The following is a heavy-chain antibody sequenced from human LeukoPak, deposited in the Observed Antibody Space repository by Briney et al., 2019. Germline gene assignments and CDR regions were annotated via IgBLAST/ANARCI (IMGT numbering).Heavy chain of an antibody. V-gene: IGHV1-18*01. CDR3: ARDLDQYNGRFGGFGHDF. Sequence: ALVKVSCKASGYTFTSYGISWVRQAPGQGLEWMGWISAYNGNTNYAQSLQGRVTMTTDTSTSTVYMEMRSLTSDDTAVYYCARDLDQYNGRFGGFGHDFWGQGTLVTVSS. J-gene: IGHJ4*02. CDR2: ISAYNGNT. CDR1: GYTFTSYG. D-gene: IGHD3-10*01.